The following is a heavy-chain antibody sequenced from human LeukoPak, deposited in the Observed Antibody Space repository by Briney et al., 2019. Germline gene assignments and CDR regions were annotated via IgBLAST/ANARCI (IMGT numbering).Heavy chain of an antibody. V-gene: IGHV3-74*01. Sequence: RAGGSLRLSCAASGFIFSSYWMHWVRQAPGKGLVWVSRINSDASSTGYADSVKGRFTVSRDNAKNTLYLQMNSLRAEDTAVYYCARAPSGSRIDYWGQGTLVTVSS. CDR1: GFIFSSYW. J-gene: IGHJ4*02. D-gene: IGHD1-14*01. CDR2: INSDASST. CDR3: ARAPSGSRIDY.